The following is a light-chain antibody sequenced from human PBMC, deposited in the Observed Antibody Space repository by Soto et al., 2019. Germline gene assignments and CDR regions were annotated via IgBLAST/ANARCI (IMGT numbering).Light chain of an antibody. CDR1: QSVSSSY. CDR2: GAF. J-gene: IGKJ1*01. Sequence: EIVLTQSPGTLSLSPGEKATLSCRASQSVSSSYLAWYRQRLGQAPRLLIYGAFIGATGTPDRFSGSGSGTDFTLTISRLEPEDFAVYYCQQYDESPRTFGQGTKVEIK. V-gene: IGKV3-20*01. CDR3: QQYDESPRT.